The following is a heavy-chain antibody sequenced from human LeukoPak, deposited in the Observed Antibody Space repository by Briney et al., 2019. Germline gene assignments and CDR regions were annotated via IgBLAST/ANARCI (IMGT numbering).Heavy chain of an antibody. CDR3: ARMVGWGARRYYYYYMDV. CDR2: IYYSGST. Sequence: SETLSLTCIVSGDSISSYYWSWIRQPPGKGLEWIGYIYYSGSTNYNPSLKSRVTISVDTSKNQFSLKLSSVTAADTAVYYCARMVGWGARRYYYYYMDVWGKGTTVTISS. D-gene: IGHD1-26*01. CDR1: GDSISSYY. V-gene: IGHV4-59*01. J-gene: IGHJ6*03.